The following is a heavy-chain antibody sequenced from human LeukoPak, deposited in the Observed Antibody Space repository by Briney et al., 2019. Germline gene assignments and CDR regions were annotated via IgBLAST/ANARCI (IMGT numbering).Heavy chain of an antibody. D-gene: IGHD3-10*01. CDR3: ATDLGLTMIRGVIVH. CDR1: GFTFTNAW. CDR2: IKSKGGRETT. V-gene: IGHV3-15*01. J-gene: IGHJ4*02. Sequence: PGGSLRLSCAASGFTFTNAWMTWVRQAPGKGLEWVGRIKSKGGRETTDYAAPVKGRFIMSRDDSKATLFLQMYSLNADDTAVYYCATDLGLTMIRGVIVHWGLGALVTVSS.